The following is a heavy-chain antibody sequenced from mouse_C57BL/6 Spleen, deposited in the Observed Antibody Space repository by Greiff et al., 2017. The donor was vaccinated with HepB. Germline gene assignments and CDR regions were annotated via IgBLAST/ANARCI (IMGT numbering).Heavy chain of an antibody. Sequence: VQLQQSGPELVKPGASVKISCKASGYSFTGYYMNWVKQSPEKSLEWIGEINPSTGGTTYNQKFKAKATLTVDKSSSTAYMQLKSLTSEDSAVYYCARKDYSSSSFDYWGQGTTLTVSS. V-gene: IGHV1-42*01. J-gene: IGHJ2*01. CDR3: ARKDYSSSSFDY. D-gene: IGHD1-1*01. CDR1: GYSFTGYY. CDR2: INPSTGGT.